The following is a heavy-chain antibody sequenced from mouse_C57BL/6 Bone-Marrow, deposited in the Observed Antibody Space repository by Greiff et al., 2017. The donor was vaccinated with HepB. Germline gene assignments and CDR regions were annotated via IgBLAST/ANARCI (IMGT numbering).Heavy chain of an antibody. CDR1: GYSITSGYD. CDR3: ASARSTMVTGAMDY. Sequence: EVKLVESGPGMVKPSQSLSLTCTVTGYSITSGYDWHWIRHFPGNKLEWMSYISYSGSTNYNPSLKSRISITHDTSKNHFFLKLNSVTTEDTATYYCASARSTMVTGAMDYWGQGTSVTVSS. CDR2: ISYSGST. D-gene: IGHD2-2*01. J-gene: IGHJ4*01. V-gene: IGHV3-1*01.